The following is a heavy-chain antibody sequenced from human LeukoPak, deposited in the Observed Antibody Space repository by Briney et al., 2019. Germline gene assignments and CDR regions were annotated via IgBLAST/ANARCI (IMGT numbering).Heavy chain of an antibody. CDR3: ARARSLWFGDHTNYYFDC. CDR1: GYTFTGYY. Sequence: ASVKVSCKASGYTFTGYYMHWVRQAPGQGLEWMGRINPNSGGTNYAQKFQGRVTMTRDTSISTAYMELSRLRSDDTAVYYCARARSLWFGDHTNYYFDCWGQGTLVTVSS. CDR2: INPNSGGT. J-gene: IGHJ4*02. D-gene: IGHD3-10*01. V-gene: IGHV1-2*06.